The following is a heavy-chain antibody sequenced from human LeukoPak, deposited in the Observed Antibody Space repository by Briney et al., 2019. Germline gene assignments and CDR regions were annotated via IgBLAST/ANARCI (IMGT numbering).Heavy chain of an antibody. V-gene: IGHV3-9*01. Sequence: GGSLRLSCAASGFTFDDHAMHWVRQAPGKALEWVSGIAWNSGSMAYADSVKDRFTISRDNAKNSLYLQMNSLRAEDTALYYCAKDIRSKSYDLDYWGQGTLVTVSS. CDR2: IAWNSGSM. CDR1: GFTFDDHA. J-gene: IGHJ4*02. D-gene: IGHD5-12*01. CDR3: AKDIRSKSYDLDY.